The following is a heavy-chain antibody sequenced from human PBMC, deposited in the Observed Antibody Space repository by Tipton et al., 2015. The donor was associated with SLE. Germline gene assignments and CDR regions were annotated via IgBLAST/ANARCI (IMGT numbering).Heavy chain of an antibody. D-gene: IGHD6-13*01. CDR2: IYYSGST. J-gene: IGHJ3*02. CDR1: GGSISSYY. V-gene: IGHV4-59*01. Sequence: TLSLTRTVSGGSISSYYWSWIRQPPGKGLEWIGYIYYSGSTNYNPSLKSRVTISVDTSKNQFSLKLSSVTAADTAVYYCAREQEQPCAFDIWGQGTMVTVSS. CDR3: AREQEQPCAFDI.